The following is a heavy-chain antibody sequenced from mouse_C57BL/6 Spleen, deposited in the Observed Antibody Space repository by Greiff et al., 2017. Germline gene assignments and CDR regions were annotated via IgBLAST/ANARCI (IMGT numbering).Heavy chain of an antibody. J-gene: IGHJ2*01. Sequence: VQLQQSGPELVKPGASVKISCKASGYTFTDYYMNWVKQSHGKSLEWIGDINPNNGGTSYNQKFKGKATLPVDKSSSTAYMELRSLTSEDSAVYYCARRLGRGYFDYWGQGTTLTVSS. D-gene: IGHD4-1*01. CDR3: ARRLGRGYFDY. CDR1: GYTFTDYY. CDR2: INPNNGGT. V-gene: IGHV1-26*01.